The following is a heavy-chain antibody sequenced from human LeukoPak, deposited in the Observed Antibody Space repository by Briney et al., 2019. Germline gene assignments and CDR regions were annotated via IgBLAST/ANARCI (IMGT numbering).Heavy chain of an antibody. Sequence: ASVKVSCKASGYTFTSYDINWVRQATGQGLEWMGWMNPNSGNTGYAQKFQGRVTMTRNTSISTAYMELSSLRSEDTAVYYCARVWLWYPHMDVWGKGTTVTISS. CDR1: GYTFTSYD. J-gene: IGHJ6*03. CDR2: MNPNSGNT. D-gene: IGHD5-18*01. CDR3: ARVWLWYPHMDV. V-gene: IGHV1-8*01.